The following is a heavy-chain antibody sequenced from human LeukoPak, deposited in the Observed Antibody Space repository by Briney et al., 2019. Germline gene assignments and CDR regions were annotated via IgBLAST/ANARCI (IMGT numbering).Heavy chain of an antibody. CDR3: ASLAARRTFDY. Sequence: SETLSLTCTVSGGSISSSSYYWRWIRQPPGKGLEWIGYIYYSGSTNYSPSLKSRVTISVDTSKNQFSLKLSSMTAADTAVYYCASLAARRTFDYWGQGTLVTVSS. J-gene: IGHJ4*02. CDR2: IYYSGST. V-gene: IGHV4-61*01. CDR1: GGSISSSSYY. D-gene: IGHD6-6*01.